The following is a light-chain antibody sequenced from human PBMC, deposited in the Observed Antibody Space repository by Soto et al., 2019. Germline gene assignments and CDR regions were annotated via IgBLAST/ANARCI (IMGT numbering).Light chain of an antibody. Sequence: QSALTQPRSVSGSPGQSVTISCTGTSSDVGGYNYVSWYQQVPGKAPKLVIFEVIKRPSGVPERFSGSKSGSTASLTISGLQTDDEADYYCCSLAGRLLVFGGGTQLTVL. CDR3: CSLAGRLLV. CDR2: EVI. J-gene: IGLJ2*01. V-gene: IGLV2-11*01. CDR1: SSDVGGYNY.